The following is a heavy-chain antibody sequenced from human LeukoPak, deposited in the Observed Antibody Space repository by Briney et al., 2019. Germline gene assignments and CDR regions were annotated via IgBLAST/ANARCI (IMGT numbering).Heavy chain of an antibody. D-gene: IGHD6-13*01. CDR2: IYYSGST. V-gene: IGHV4-59*01. J-gene: IGHJ4*02. CDR3: ARVQGGYSSSWYYFDY. Sequence: SETLSLTCTVSGGSISSYYWSWIRQPPGKGLEWIGYIYYSGSTNYNPSLKSRVTISVDTSKNQFSLKLSSVTAADTAVYYCARVQGGYSSSWYYFDYWGQGTLVTVSS. CDR1: GGSISSYY.